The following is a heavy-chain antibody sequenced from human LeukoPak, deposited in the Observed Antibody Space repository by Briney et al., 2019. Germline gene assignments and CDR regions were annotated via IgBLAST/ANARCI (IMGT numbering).Heavy chain of an antibody. CDR1: GGSISSGGYS. J-gene: IGHJ4*02. CDR2: IYHSGST. CDR3: ARRDSGYDFQGFYFDY. D-gene: IGHD5-12*01. Sequence: PSQTLSLTCAVSGGSISSGGYSWSWIRQPPGKGLEWVGYIYHSGSTYYNPSLKSRVTISVDRSKNQFSLKLSSVTAADTAVYYCARRDSGYDFQGFYFDYWGQGTLVTVSS. V-gene: IGHV4-30-2*01.